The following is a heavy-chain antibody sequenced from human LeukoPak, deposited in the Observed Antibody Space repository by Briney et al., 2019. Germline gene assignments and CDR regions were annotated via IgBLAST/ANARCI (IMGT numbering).Heavy chain of an antibody. D-gene: IGHD3-10*01. J-gene: IGHJ4*02. V-gene: IGHV3-23*01. CDR3: AKELHGSGNYAFDY. Sequence: GGSLRLSCAASGFTFSSYAMSWFRQAPGKGLEWVSTVSVYGGTTYYADSVKGRFTISRDNSKNTLYLQMNSLRPEDAAVYFCAKELHGSGNYAFDYWGQGTLVTVSS. CDR1: GFTFSSYA. CDR2: VSVYGGTT.